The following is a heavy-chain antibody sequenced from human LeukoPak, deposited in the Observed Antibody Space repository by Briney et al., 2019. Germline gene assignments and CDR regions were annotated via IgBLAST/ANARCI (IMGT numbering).Heavy chain of an antibody. Sequence: PGRSLRLSCAASGFTFSSYAMHWVRQAPGKGLEWVAVISYDGSNKYYADSVKGRFTISRDNSKNTLYLQMNSLRAEDTAVYYSASLWSYSGSYLDFDYWGQGTLVTVSS. CDR1: GFTFSSYA. CDR3: ASLWSYSGSYLDFDY. CDR2: ISYDGSNK. D-gene: IGHD1-26*01. J-gene: IGHJ4*02. V-gene: IGHV3-30-3*01.